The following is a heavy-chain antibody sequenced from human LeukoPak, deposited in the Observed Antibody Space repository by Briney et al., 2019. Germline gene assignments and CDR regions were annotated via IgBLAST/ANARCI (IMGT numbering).Heavy chain of an antibody. CDR1: GYSFTSYW. J-gene: IGHJ4*02. CDR3: ARQSATAAPLNY. V-gene: IGHV5-51*01. CDR2: IYPDDSDT. D-gene: IGHD5-24*01. Sequence: GESLKISCKASGYSFTSYWIGWVRQMPGKGLEGMGMIYPDDSDTRYSPSFQGQVTISADKSISTAYLQWTSLKASDTAIYYCARQSATAAPLNYWGQGTLVTVSS.